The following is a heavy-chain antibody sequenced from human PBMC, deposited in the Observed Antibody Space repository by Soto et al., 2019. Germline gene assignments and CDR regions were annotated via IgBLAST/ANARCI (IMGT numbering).Heavy chain of an antibody. CDR3: ARDRGYSKRSGWFDP. CDR2: IYHSGST. CDR1: GYSFSSGYY. Sequence: SETLSLTCAVSGYSFSSGYYWGWIRQPPGKGLEWIGSIYHSGSTYYNPSLKSRVTISVDTSKNQFSLKLSSVTAADTAVYYCARDRGYSKRSGWFDPWGQGTLVTVSS. D-gene: IGHD4-4*01. V-gene: IGHV4-38-2*02. J-gene: IGHJ5*02.